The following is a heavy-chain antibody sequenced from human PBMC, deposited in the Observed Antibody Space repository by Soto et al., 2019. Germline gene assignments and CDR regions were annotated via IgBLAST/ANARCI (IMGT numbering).Heavy chain of an antibody. V-gene: IGHV4-61*01. Sequence: SETLSLTCTVSGGSVSTGSYDWSWIRQPPGKGLEWIGKIFFTGSAHYNPYLRNRVTMSVDTSKDQFSLTLTSVTAADTAVYYCARDGHGMDVWGQGTTVTVSS. CDR3: ARDGHGMDV. J-gene: IGHJ6*02. CDR1: GGSVSTGSYD. CDR2: IFFTGSA.